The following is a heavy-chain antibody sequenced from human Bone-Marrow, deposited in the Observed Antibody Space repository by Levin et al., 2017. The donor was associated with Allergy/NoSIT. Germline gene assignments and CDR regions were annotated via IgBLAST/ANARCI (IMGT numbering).Heavy chain of an antibody. CDR3: ARDHKYYYDPSGYFYVDYFDN. D-gene: IGHD3-22*01. CDR1: GYTFTNFY. J-gene: IGHJ4*02. V-gene: IGHV1-46*04. Sequence: GASVKVSCKTSGYTFTNFYINWVRQAPGQGLEWMGIINPNGGRTSSAQKLKDRITMTADTSTRTVYMELTGLRSEDTAIYYCARDHKYYYDPSGYFYVDYFDNWGQGTQVTVSA. CDR2: INPNGGRT.